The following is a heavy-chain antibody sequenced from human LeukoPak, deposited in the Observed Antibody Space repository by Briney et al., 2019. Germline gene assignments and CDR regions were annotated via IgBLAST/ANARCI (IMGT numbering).Heavy chain of an antibody. V-gene: IGHV1-69*05. CDR2: TIPMFGSA. D-gene: IGHD2-15*01. CDR3: VRVGRSRGSLPNSYYYMDV. CDR1: RDTFDSYS. Sequence: ASVKVSCKASRDTFDSYSISWLRQAPGQGLEWMGGTIPMFGSANYAQKFQGRVTITTDQTTTTAYMELSSLSSEDTAVYYCVRVGRSRGSLPNSYYYMDVWGKGTTVTVSS. J-gene: IGHJ6*03.